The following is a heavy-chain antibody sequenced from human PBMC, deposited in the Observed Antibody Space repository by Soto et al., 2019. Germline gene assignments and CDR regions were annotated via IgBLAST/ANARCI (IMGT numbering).Heavy chain of an antibody. J-gene: IGHJ5*02. D-gene: IGHD3-3*01. Sequence: SETLSLTCAVYGGSFRGYYWTWIRQPPGKGLEWIGEINHSGTTNYNPSLKSRVTISVDTSKNQFSLKLSSVTAADTAVYYCARGWSGYYYPWFDPWGQGTLVTVSS. V-gene: IGHV4-34*01. CDR1: GGSFRGYY. CDR3: ARGWSGYYYPWFDP. CDR2: INHSGTT.